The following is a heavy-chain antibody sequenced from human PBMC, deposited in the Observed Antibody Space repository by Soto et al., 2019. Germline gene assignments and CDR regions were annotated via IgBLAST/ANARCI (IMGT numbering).Heavy chain of an antibody. Sequence: PSETLSLTCAVYGGSFSGYYWSWIRQPPGKGLEWIGGINHSGSTNYNPSLKSRVTISVDTSKNQFSLKLSSVTAADTAVYYCARRSGGGSGTYYYGMDVWGQGTTMTV. CDR2: INHSGST. CDR3: ARRSGGGSGTYYYGMDV. D-gene: IGHD2-15*01. V-gene: IGHV4-34*01. J-gene: IGHJ6*02. CDR1: GGSFSGYY.